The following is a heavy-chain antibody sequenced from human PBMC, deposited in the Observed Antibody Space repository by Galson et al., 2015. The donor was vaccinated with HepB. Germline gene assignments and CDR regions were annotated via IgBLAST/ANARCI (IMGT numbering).Heavy chain of an antibody. Sequence: SLRLSCAASEFIFSDYGMHWVRQAPGKGLEWVALIWKDGTNKYYADSVKGRFTISRDNSENTLYLQMNSLRAEDSAGYYCVREVRNGWYYFDYWGQGTQVTVST. CDR1: EFIFSDYG. D-gene: IGHD2-15*01. V-gene: IGHV3-33*01. J-gene: IGHJ4*02. CDR2: IWKDGTNK. CDR3: VREVRNGWYYFDY.